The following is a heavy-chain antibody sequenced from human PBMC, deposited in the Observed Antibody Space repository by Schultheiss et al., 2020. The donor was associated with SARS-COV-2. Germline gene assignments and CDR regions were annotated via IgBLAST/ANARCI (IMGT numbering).Heavy chain of an antibody. CDR2: IIHSGST. V-gene: IGHV4-34*01. Sequence: SETLSLTCAVYGGSFSGYYWSWIRQPPGKGLEWIGEIIHSGSTNYNPSLKSRVTISVDTSKNQFSLKLSSVTAADTAVYYCARGSNAGYCSGGSCYSGEYFQHWGQGTLVTVSS. CDR3: ARGSNAGYCSGGSCYSGEYFQH. CDR1: GGSFSGYY. D-gene: IGHD2-15*01. J-gene: IGHJ1*01.